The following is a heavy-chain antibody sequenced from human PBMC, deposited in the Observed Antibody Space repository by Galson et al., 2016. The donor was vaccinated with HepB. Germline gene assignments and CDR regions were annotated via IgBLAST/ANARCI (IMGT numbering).Heavy chain of an antibody. V-gene: IGHV3-48*02. CDR3: ARDVSPYASPPDY. D-gene: IGHD2-2*01. CDR1: GFTLSSYS. J-gene: IGHJ4*02. Sequence: SLRLSCAASGFTLSSYSMNWVRQAPGKGLEWVSYIGDTGSRIYYADSAKGRFTISRDNARNSLYMQMNSLRDDDTGVYYCARDVSPYASPPDYWGQGTLVTVSS. CDR2: IGDTGSRI.